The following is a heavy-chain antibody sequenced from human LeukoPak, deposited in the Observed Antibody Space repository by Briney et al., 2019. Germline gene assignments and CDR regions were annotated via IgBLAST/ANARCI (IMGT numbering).Heavy chain of an antibody. J-gene: IGHJ4*02. V-gene: IGHV4-38-2*02. D-gene: IGHD1-26*01. CDR1: GYSTSSGYY. CDR3: GRDRSGGYSVDY. CDR2: MYHSGST. Sequence: SETLSLTCAVSGYSTSSGYYWGWIRQPPGKGLEWIASMYHSGSTYYNPSLKSRVTLSVDTSKNQFSLKMSSVTAADTAVYYCGRDRSGGYSVDYRGQGTLVTVS.